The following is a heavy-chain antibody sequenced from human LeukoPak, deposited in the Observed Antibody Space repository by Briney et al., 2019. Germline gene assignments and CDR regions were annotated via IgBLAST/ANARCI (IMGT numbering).Heavy chain of an antibody. J-gene: IGHJ3*02. CDR1: GFTFSSYW. V-gene: IGHV3-7*01. Sequence: GGSLRLSCAASGFTFSSYWMSWVRQAPGKGLEWVANIKQDGSEKYYVDSVKGRFTISRDNAKNSLYLQMNSLRAEDTAVYYCARGGADYYDSTRSDAFDIWGQGTMVTVSS. CDR3: ARGGADYYDSTRSDAFDI. D-gene: IGHD3-22*01. CDR2: IKQDGSEK.